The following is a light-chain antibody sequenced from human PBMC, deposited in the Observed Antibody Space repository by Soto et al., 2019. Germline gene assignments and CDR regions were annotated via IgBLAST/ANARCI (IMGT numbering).Light chain of an antibody. CDR2: EVS. CDR3: SSYAGSNIV. CDR1: SSDVGSYNY. J-gene: IGLJ2*01. Sequence: QSALTQPPSASGSPGQSVTISCTGNSSDVGSYNYVSWYQQHPGKAPKLMIYEVSKRPSGVPDRFSGSKSGNTASLTVSGLQAEDEADYYCSSYAGSNIVFGGGTKLTVL. V-gene: IGLV2-8*01.